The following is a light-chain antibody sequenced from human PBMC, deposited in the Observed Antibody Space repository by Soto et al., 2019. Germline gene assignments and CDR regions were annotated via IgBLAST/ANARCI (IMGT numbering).Light chain of an antibody. CDR3: QQYNNWPRT. Sequence: EIVLTQSPATLSLSPGERATLSCRASQSVSRHLAWYQQKPGQAPRLLIYDASNRATGIPARFSGSGSGTDFTLTISSLEPEDFVIYYCQQYNNWPRTFGRGTKVDIK. V-gene: IGKV3-11*01. CDR1: QSVSRH. CDR2: DAS. J-gene: IGKJ1*01.